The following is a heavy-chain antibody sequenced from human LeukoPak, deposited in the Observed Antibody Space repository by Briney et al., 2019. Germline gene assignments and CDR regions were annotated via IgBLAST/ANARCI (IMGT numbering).Heavy chain of an antibody. CDR3: ARGWAAAATRDNYYYYGMDV. D-gene: IGHD2-15*01. J-gene: IGHJ6*02. Sequence: PGGSLRLSCAASGFTFSSYGMHWVRQAPGKGLEWVAVIWYDGSNKYYADSVKGRFTISRDNSKNTLYLQMNSLRAEDTAVYYCARGWAAAATRDNYYYYGMDVWGQGTTVTVSS. V-gene: IGHV3-33*01. CDR2: IWYDGSNK. CDR1: GFTFSSYG.